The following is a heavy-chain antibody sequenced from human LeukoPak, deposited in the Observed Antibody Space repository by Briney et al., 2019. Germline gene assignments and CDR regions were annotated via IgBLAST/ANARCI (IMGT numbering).Heavy chain of an antibody. CDR3: ARVNLGFDP. CDR1: GASISSYF. Sequence: ASETLSLTCTVSGASISSYFWTWIRQSPGKGLEWIGYISNIGSTNYNPSLKSRVTISVDTSKNQFSLKLSSVTAADTAVYYCARVNLGFDPWGQGTLVTVSS. D-gene: IGHD1-14*01. J-gene: IGHJ5*02. CDR2: ISNIGST. V-gene: IGHV4-59*01.